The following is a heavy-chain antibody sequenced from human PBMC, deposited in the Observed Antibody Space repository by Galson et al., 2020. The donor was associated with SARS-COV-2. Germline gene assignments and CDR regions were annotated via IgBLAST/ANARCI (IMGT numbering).Heavy chain of an antibody. CDR2: INHSGST. D-gene: IGHD1-26*01. V-gene: IGHV4-34*01. CDR1: GGSFSGYY. Sequence: SETLSLTCAVYGGSFSGYYWSWIRQPPGKGLDWTGAINHSGSTNYNPSLKSRVTISVDTSKNQFSLKLSSVTAADTAVYYCARVLKWELLRAYYFDYWDQGTLVTVSS. J-gene: IGHJ4*02. CDR3: ARVLKWELLRAYYFDY.